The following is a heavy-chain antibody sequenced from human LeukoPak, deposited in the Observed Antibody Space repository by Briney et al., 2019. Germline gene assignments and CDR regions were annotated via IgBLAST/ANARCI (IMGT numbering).Heavy chain of an antibody. D-gene: IGHD3-10*01. CDR2: ISSSSSYI. CDR1: GFTFSSYS. J-gene: IGHJ6*02. Sequence: GGSLRLSCAASGFTFSSYSMNWVRQAPGKGLKWVSSISSSSSYIYYADSVKGRFTISRDNAKNSLYLQMNSLRAEDTAVYYCARRYLLWFGEPDYYYYGMDVWGQGTTVTVSS. V-gene: IGHV3-21*01. CDR3: ARRYLLWFGEPDYYYYGMDV.